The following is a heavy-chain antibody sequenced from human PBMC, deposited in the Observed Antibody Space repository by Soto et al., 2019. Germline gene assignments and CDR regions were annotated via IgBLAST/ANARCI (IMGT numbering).Heavy chain of an antibody. J-gene: IGHJ6*02. Sequence: GGSLRLSCAASGFIFSNYAMNWVRQAPGKGLEWVSGISGTGINTYYADSVKGRFTISRDNSKNTLYLQMNSLRAEDTAVYYCAKNKAVAGKGYYYYGMDVWGQGTTVTVSS. V-gene: IGHV3-23*01. D-gene: IGHD6-19*01. CDR1: GFIFSNYA. CDR3: AKNKAVAGKGYYYYGMDV. CDR2: ISGTGINT.